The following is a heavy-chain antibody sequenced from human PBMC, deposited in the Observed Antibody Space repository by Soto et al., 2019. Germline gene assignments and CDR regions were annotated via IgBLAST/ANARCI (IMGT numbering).Heavy chain of an antibody. D-gene: IGHD3-3*01. CDR2: INPSGGST. V-gene: IGHV1-46*01. CDR1: GYTFTSYY. Sequence: GASVKVSCKASGYTFTSYYMHWVRQAPGQGLEWMGIINPSGGSTSYAQKFQGRVTMTRDTSTSTVYMELSSLRSEDTAVYYCARLINGYGLPGEQYDYWGQGTLVTVSS. J-gene: IGHJ4*02. CDR3: ARLINGYGLPGEQYDY.